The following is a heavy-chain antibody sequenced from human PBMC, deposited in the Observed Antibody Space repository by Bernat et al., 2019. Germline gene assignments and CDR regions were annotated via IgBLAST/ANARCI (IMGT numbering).Heavy chain of an antibody. CDR2: IKQDGSEK. CDR1: GFTFSSYW. J-gene: IGHJ3*02. CDR3: ARDRFVEVRGAFDI. Sequence: EVQLVESGGGLVQPGGSLRLSCAASGFTFSSYWMSWVRQAPGKGLEWVANIKQDGSEKYYVDSVKGRFTISRDNAKNSLYLQMNSLRAEDTAVYYCARDRFVEVRGAFDIWGQGTMVTVSS. V-gene: IGHV3-7*03. D-gene: IGHD3-3*01.